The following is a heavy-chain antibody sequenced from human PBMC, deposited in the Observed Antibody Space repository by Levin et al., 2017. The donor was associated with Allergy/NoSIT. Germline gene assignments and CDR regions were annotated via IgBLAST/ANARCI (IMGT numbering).Heavy chain of an antibody. CDR2: ISWNSGSI. V-gene: IGHV3-9*01. CDR3: AKVGSGYYEEFDY. J-gene: IGHJ4*02. Sequence: SCAASGFTFDDYAMHWVRQAPGKGLEWVSGISWNSGSIGYADSVKGRFTISRDNAKNSLYLQMNSLRAEDTALYYCAKVGSGYYEEFDYWGQGTLVTVSS. D-gene: IGHD3-22*01. CDR1: GFTFDDYA.